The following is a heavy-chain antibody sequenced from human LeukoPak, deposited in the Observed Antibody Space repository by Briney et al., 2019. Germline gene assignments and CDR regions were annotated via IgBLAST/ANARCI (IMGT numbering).Heavy chain of an antibody. Sequence: ASVKVSCKASGYTFTSYYRHWVRQAPGQGLEWMGIINPSDGGTSYAQKFQGRVTMTRDTSTSTVYMELSSLRSEDTAVYHCAREPPASGYFDYWGQGSLATVSS. CDR1: GYTFTSYY. CDR3: AREPPASGYFDY. J-gene: IGHJ4*02. V-gene: IGHV1-46*01. CDR2: INPSDGGT.